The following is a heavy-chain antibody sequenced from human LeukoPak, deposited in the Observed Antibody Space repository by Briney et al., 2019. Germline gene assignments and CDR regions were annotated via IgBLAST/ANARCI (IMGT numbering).Heavy chain of an antibody. CDR3: ARSTGYSSGWHRADY. J-gene: IGHJ4*02. CDR1: GGSLSSGGYY. V-gene: IGHV4-31*03. D-gene: IGHD6-19*01. CDR2: IYYSGST. Sequence: SETLSLTCTVSGGSLSSGGYYWSWIRQHPGKGLEWIGYIYYSGSTYYNPSLKSRVTISVDTSKNQFSLKLSSVTAADTAVYYCARSTGYSSGWHRADYWGQGTLVTVSS.